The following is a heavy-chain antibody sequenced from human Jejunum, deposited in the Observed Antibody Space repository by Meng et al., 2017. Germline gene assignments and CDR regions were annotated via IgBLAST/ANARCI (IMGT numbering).Heavy chain of an antibody. J-gene: IGHJ4*02. V-gene: IGHV1-2*02. Sequence: QVQMVQAGAGGQKPGAPVKVSCKASGYTFTGQYIHWVRQAPGEGLDWMGWVNPSNGDTKYAQKFQGRVAMTTDTSINTVYMELNSLTSDDTALYYCTRSHYFDYWGQGTLVTVSS. CDR2: VNPSNGDT. CDR3: TRSHYFDY. CDR1: GYTFTGQY.